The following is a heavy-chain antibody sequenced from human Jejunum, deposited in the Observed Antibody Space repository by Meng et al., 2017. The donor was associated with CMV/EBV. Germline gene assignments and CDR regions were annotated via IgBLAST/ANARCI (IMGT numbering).Heavy chain of an antibody. CDR2: IYSGGTT. J-gene: IGHJ4*02. V-gene: IGHV3-66*02. CDR3: ARDSGADSVATGDLDY. CDR1: GLTVSRNY. Sequence: GLTVSRNYMGWVRQAPGRGLEWVSVIYSGGTTYYADSVKGRFTISRDNSKNTLYLQMNSLRVEDTAVYYCARDSGADSVATGDLDYWGQGTLVTVSS. D-gene: IGHD5-12*01.